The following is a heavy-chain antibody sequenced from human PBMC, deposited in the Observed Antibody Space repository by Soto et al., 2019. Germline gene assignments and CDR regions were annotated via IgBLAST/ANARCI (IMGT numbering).Heavy chain of an antibody. CDR3: ARGEEAFFYYGLDV. CDR1: GGSITSSY. Sequence: PSETLSLTCTVSGGSITSSYWSWIRRPPGKGLEWIAYIYDTGISGYTPSTSYNPSLKSRVTMSVDTSKSQFSLKLTSVTAAYTAVYYCARGEEAFFYYGLDVWGQGITVTVSS. J-gene: IGHJ6*02. CDR2: IYDTGISGYTPST. V-gene: IGHV4-59*01.